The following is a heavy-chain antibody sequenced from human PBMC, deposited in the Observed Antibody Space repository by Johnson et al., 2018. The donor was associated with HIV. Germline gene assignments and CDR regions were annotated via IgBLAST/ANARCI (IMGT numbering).Heavy chain of an antibody. D-gene: IGHD1-26*01. Sequence: QVQLVESGGGVVQPGGSLRLSCAASGFTFSSYGMHWVRQAPGKGLEWVAFIRYDGSNKYYADSVQGRFTISRDNSKNTLYLQMNSLRAEDTAVYYCAKDPGSGSPGAFDIWGQGTMVTVSS. CDR3: AKDPGSGSPGAFDI. V-gene: IGHV3-30*02. J-gene: IGHJ3*02. CDR2: IRYDGSNK. CDR1: GFTFSSYG.